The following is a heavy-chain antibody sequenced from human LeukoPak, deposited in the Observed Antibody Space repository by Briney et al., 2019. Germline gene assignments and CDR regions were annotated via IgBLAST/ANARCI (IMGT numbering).Heavy chain of an antibody. D-gene: IGHD3-22*01. V-gene: IGHV4-34*01. Sequence: PSETLSLTCAVYGGSFSGYYWSWIRQPPGKGLEWIGEINHSGSTNYNPSLKSRVTISVDTSKNQFSLKLSSVTAADTAVYYCARAPGVSSVDYFDYWGQGTLVTVSS. CDR2: INHSGST. CDR1: GGSFSGYY. CDR3: ARAPGVSSVDYFDY. J-gene: IGHJ4*02.